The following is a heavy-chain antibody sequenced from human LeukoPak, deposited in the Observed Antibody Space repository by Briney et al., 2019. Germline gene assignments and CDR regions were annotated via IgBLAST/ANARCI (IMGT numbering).Heavy chain of an antibody. CDR3: TKREVKESGFRGSFDY. CDR1: GFTFSTYA. V-gene: IGHV3-23*01. J-gene: IGHJ4*02. CDR2: ISASGRST. D-gene: IGHD5-12*01. Sequence: PGGSLRLSCAASGFTFSTYAMTWVRQAPGKGLEWVSAISASGRSTFYADSVKGRFTISRDNSKNTLYLQMNSLRVEDTAVFYCTKREVKESGFRGSFDYWGPGILVTVSS.